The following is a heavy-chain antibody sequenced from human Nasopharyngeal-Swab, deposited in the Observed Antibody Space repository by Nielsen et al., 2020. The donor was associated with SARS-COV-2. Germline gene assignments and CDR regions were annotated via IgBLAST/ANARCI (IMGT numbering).Heavy chain of an antibody. J-gene: IGHJ6*02. V-gene: IGHV1-18*01. Sequence: ASVKVSCKASGYTFTSYDINWVRQATGQGLEWMGWMNPNSGNTNYAQKLQGRVTMTTDTSTSTAYMELRSLRSDDTVVYYCARDPDYGDFLYYYYGMDVWGQGTTVTVSS. CDR2: MNPNSGNT. CDR3: ARDPDYGDFLYYYYGMDV. CDR1: GYTFTSYD. D-gene: IGHD4-17*01.